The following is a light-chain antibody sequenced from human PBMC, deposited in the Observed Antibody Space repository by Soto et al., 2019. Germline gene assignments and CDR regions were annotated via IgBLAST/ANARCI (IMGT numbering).Light chain of an antibody. J-gene: IGKJ1*01. CDR3: HQSHSAPGT. CDR2: AAS. Sequence: DIQMTQSPSSLSASVGERVTITCRASQNIGVYLNWYQQKTAKPPKLLISAASSLPSGVSSRFSGSGSATDFTLTISSLLTEDFSTDYCHQSHSAPGTFGQGTQVDIK. V-gene: IGKV1-39*01. CDR1: QNIGVY.